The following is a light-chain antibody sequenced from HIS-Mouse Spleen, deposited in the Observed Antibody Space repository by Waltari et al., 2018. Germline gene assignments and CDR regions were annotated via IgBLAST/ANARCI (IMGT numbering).Light chain of an antibody. CDR3: QQRSNWPLT. CDR2: DAS. CDR1: QSVSSY. V-gene: IGKV3-11*01. Sequence: EIVLTQSPATLSLSPGERAILSCSASQSVSSYLAWYQQKPGQAPRLLIYDASNRATGIPARFSGSGSGTDFTLTISSLEPEDFAVYYCQQRSNWPLTFGGGTK. J-gene: IGKJ4*01.